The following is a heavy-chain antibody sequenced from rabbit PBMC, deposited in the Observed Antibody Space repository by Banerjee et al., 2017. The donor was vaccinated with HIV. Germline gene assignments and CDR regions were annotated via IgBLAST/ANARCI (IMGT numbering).Heavy chain of an antibody. CDR2: IDRSSSGFS. D-gene: IGHD8-1*01. CDR1: GFSFSDSDY. CDR3: ARDTGSSFSSYGMDL. J-gene: IGHJ6*01. Sequence: EESGGDLVKPGASLTLTCTASGFSFSDSDYMCWVRQAPGKGLEWIACIDRSSSGFSFSATWAKGRFTSSKTSSTTVTLQMTSLTVADTATYFCARDTGSSFSSYGMDLWGPGTLVTVS. V-gene: IGHV1S40*01.